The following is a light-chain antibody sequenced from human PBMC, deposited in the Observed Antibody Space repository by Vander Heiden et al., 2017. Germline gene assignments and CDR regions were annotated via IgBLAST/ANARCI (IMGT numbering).Light chain of an antibody. Sequence: EIVMMQTQATLSVSPGERLTLPCRARQSISSHLAWYQQKPGQAPRLLIYGAFMRASGIPASFSGGGSGTDFTLTINTLQSGDFAVYYCQQYDSWPLTFGGGTKVEIK. CDR3: QQYDSWPLT. CDR2: GAF. V-gene: IGKV3-15*01. J-gene: IGKJ4*01. CDR1: QSISSH.